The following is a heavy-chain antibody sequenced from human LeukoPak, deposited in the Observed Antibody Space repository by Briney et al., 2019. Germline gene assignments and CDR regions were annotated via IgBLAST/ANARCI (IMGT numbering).Heavy chain of an antibody. V-gene: IGHV4-59*01. J-gene: IGHJ4*02. D-gene: IGHD3-9*01. Sequence: PSETLSLTCTVSGGSISSYYWSWIRQPPGKGLEWIGYIYYSGSTNYNSSLKSRVTISVDTSKNQFSLKLSSVTAADTAVYYCARGRYFDWLLYYFDYWGQGTLVTVSS. CDR3: ARGRYFDWLLYYFDY. CDR2: IYYSGST. CDR1: GGSISSYY.